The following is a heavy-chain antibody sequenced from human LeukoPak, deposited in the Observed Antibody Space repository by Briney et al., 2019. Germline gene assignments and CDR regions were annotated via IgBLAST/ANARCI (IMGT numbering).Heavy chain of an antibody. V-gene: IGHV3-21*01. CDR1: GFALKSYS. CDR3: ARDARGTTMVRGVITILFDY. Sequence: GGSLRLSCAGSGFALKSYSLSWVRQAPGKGLEWVSSISSTSAYIYYADSVKGRFTISRDNVDNVVYLQMNSLGAEDTAVYYCARDARGTTMVRGVITILFDYWGQGTLVTVSS. J-gene: IGHJ4*02. CDR2: ISSTSAYI. D-gene: IGHD3-10*01.